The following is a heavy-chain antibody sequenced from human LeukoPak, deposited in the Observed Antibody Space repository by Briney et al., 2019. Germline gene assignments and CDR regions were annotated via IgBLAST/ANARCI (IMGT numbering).Heavy chain of an antibody. J-gene: IGHJ6*03. D-gene: IGHD2-15*01. CDR1: GYTFTSYG. Sequence: ASVKVSCKASGYTFTSYGISWVQQAPGQGLEWMGWISAYNGNTNYAQKLQGRVTMTTDTSTSTAYMELRSLRSDDTAVYYCARENWELLRYYYYYYYMDVWGKGTTVTVPS. CDR2: ISAYNGNT. CDR3: ARENWELLRYYYYYYYMDV. V-gene: IGHV1-18*01.